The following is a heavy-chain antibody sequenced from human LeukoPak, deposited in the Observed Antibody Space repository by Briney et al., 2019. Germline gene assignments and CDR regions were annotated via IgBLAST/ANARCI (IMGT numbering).Heavy chain of an antibody. V-gene: IGHV3-7*01. CDR1: GLTFSNYR. CDR3: ARDSFLYSSNYYYFDY. Sequence: GGSLRLSCAASGLTFSNYRMSWVRQAPGKGLEWVASIKQDGSEKDYVDSVKGRFTISRDNAKNSLYLQMNSLRAEDTAVYYCARDSFLYSSNYYYFDYWGQGTLVTVSS. D-gene: IGHD6-13*01. J-gene: IGHJ4*02. CDR2: IKQDGSEK.